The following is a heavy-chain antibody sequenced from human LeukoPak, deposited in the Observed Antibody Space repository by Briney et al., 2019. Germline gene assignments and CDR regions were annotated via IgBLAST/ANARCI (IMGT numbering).Heavy chain of an antibody. CDR1: GFTFSDYY. D-gene: IGHD2-2*01. V-gene: IGHV3-11*01. J-gene: IGHJ4*02. Sequence: GGSLRLSCAASGFTFSDYYMSWIRQAPGKGLEWVSYISSSGSTIYYADSVKGRFTISRDNAKNSLYLQMNSLRAEDTAVYYCARDFFEGCISSRCYGYYFNYWGQGTLVTVSS. CDR2: ISSSGSTI. CDR3: ARDFFEGCISSRCYGYYFNY.